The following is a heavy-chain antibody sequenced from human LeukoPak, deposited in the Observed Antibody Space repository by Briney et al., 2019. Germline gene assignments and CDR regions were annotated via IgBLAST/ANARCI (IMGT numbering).Heavy chain of an antibody. CDR3: AKDQYRSGWYGTFDP. CDR2: ISGGGGST. Sequence: GGSLRLSCAASGFTFSSYAMSWVRQAPGKGLEWVSAISGGGGSTYYADSVKGRFTISRDNSKNTLYLQMSSLRPEDTAVYFCAKDQYRSGWYGTFDPWGQGTLVTVSS. J-gene: IGHJ5*02. V-gene: IGHV3-23*01. D-gene: IGHD6-19*01. CDR1: GFTFSSYA.